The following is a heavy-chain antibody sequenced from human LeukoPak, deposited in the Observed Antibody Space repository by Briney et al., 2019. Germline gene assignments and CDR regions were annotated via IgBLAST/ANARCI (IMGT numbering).Heavy chain of an antibody. D-gene: IGHD3-22*01. J-gene: IGHJ3*02. V-gene: IGHV4-30-4*01. CDR1: GGSISSGDYY. CDR3: ARWQPGYSSGTNDAFDI. Sequence: SQTLSLTCTVSGGSISSGDYYWSWIRQPPGKGLEWIGYIYYSGSTYYNPSLKSRVTISVDTSKNQFSLKLSSVTAADTAVYYCARWQPGYSSGTNDAFDIWGQGTMVTVSS. CDR2: IYYSGST.